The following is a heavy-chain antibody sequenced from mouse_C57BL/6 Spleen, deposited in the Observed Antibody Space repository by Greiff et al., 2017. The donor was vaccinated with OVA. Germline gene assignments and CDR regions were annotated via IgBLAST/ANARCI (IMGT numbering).Heavy chain of an antibody. CDR2: INPTNGGT. CDR3: ARSLYDGYYDDDA. V-gene: IGHV1-53*01. CDR1: GYTFTSYW. D-gene: IGHD2-3*01. Sequence: VQLQQPGTELVKPGASVKLSCKASGYTFTSYWMHWVKQRPGQGLEWIGNINPTNGGTNYNEKFKSKATLTVDKSSSTGYMQLSSLTSEDSAVYYCARSLYDGYYDDDAWGQGTTLTVSS. J-gene: IGHJ2*01.